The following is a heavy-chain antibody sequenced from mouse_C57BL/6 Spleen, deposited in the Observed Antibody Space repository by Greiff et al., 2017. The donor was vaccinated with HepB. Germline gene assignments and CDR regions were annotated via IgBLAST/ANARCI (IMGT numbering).Heavy chain of an antibody. J-gene: IGHJ4*01. D-gene: IGHD1-1*01. CDR2: IDPETGGT. CDR1: GYTFTDYE. CDR3: TTYGSSPDYAVDD. Sequence: VKLMESGAELVRPGASVTLSCKASGYTFTDYEMHWVKQTPVHGLEWIGAIDPETGGTAYNQKFKGKAILTADKSSSTAYMELRSLTSEDSAVYYCTTYGSSPDYAVDDWGQGTSVTVSS. V-gene: IGHV1-15*01.